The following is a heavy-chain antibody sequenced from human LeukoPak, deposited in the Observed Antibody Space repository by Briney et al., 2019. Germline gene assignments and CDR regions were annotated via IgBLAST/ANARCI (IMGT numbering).Heavy chain of an antibody. V-gene: IGHV3-30*02. CDR1: GFTFSSYG. Sequence: GGSLRLSCAASGFTFSSYGMHWVRQAPGKGLEGVAFIRYDGSNKYYADSVKGRFTISRDNSKNTLYLQMNSLRAEDTAVYYCAKDHIVATYYYYYYMDVWGKGTTVTVSS. J-gene: IGHJ6*03. CDR2: IRYDGSNK. CDR3: AKDHIVATYYYYYYMDV. D-gene: IGHD5-12*01.